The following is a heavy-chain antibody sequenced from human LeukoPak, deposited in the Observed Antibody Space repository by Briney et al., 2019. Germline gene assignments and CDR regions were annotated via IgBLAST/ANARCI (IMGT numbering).Heavy chain of an antibody. D-gene: IGHD6-19*01. V-gene: IGHV1-2*02. Sequence: ASVKVSCKASGYTFTGYYMHWVRQAPGQGLEWMGWINPNSGGTNYAQTFQGRVTMTRDTSISTVYMELSRLRSDDTAVYYCARTRSGWYVGFDCWGRGTLVAVSS. CDR3: ARTRSGWYVGFDC. J-gene: IGHJ4*02. CDR1: GYTFTGYY. CDR2: INPNSGGT.